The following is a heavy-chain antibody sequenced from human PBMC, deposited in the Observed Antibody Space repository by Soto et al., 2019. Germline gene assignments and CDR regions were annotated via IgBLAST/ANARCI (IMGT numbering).Heavy chain of an antibody. D-gene: IGHD6-13*01. CDR2: ISSSSSYI. J-gene: IGHJ3*02. CDR1: AVTFSSYS. V-gene: IGHV3-21*01. Sequence: SLRRSCASSAVTFSSYSRNCVRQAPGKGLEWVSSISSSSSYIYYADSVKGRFTISRDNAKNSLYLQMNSLRAEDTAVYYCARDLGAAGYDAFDIWGQGTMVTVS. CDR3: ARDLGAAGYDAFDI.